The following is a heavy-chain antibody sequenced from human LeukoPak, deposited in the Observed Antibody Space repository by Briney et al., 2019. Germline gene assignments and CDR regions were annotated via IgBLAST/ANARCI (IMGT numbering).Heavy chain of an antibody. CDR1: GFTFTRYT. D-gene: IGHD3-10*01. V-gene: IGHV3-23*01. J-gene: IGHJ4*02. Sequence: GGSLRLSCAASGFTFTRYTISWVRQAPGKGLDWVSGISGSGGTTYYADSVKGRFTISRDNSKNTLYLQMNSLRAEDTAVYYCAKDMVRGVITTNDYWGQGTLVTVSS. CDR2: ISGSGGTT. CDR3: AKDMVRGVITTNDY.